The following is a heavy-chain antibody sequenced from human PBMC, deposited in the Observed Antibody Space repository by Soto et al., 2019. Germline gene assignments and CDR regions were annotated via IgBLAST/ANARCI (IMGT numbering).Heavy chain of an antibody. J-gene: IGHJ4*02. V-gene: IGHV3-33*01. CDR2: VWYDGSNQ. D-gene: IGHD2-15*01. CDR1: GFTFGIYA. Sequence: GGSLRLSCAASGFTFGIYAMHWVRQAPGKGLEWVAAVWYDGSNQYYGDSVKGRLTISRDNSKNTLSLQVNSLRAEDTAVYFCARAVTCSGGRCYRGNFDYWGPGTLGTVSS. CDR3: ARAVTCSGGRCYRGNFDY.